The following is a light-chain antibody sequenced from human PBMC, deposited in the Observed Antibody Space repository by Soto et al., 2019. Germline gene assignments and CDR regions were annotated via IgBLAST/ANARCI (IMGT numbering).Light chain of an antibody. J-gene: IGKJ5*01. CDR1: QSVRSDY. Sequence: GYSGTVYGKACQSVRSDYFAWYQQKPGQSPRVITFGVSTRATGIQDRFSGSGSGTDFTLTISRLEPEDFAVYYCQQYGRSTPISFAQGTLLEI. CDR2: GVS. V-gene: IGKV3-20*01. CDR3: QQYGRSTPIS.